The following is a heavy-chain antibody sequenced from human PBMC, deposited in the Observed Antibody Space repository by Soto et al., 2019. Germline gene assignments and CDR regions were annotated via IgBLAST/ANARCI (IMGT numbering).Heavy chain of an antibody. CDR1: GDRFTDYY. J-gene: IGHJ6*03. CDR3: ARESGGATATLDYYYFYMDV. Sequence: QVQLVQSGAEVKEPGASVTVSCRASGDRFTDYYMHWVRQAPGQGLEWMGWINPNSGVTTYAQKFQGWVTMTRDTSIRTVYMQLSRLRFDDTAIYYCARESGGATATLDYYYFYMDVWGTGTTVTVSS. CDR2: INPNSGVT. D-gene: IGHD5-12*01. V-gene: IGHV1-2*04.